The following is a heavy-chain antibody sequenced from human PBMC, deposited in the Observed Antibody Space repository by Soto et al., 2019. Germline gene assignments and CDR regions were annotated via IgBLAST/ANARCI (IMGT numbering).Heavy chain of an antibody. J-gene: IGHJ3*02. CDR1: GFTFSDYY. D-gene: IGHD4-17*01. CDR3: ASRRDPYGGNPAGAFDI. Sequence: GGSLRLSCAASGFTFSDYYMSWIRQAPGKGLEWVSYISSSSSYTNYADSVKGRFTISRDKAKNSLYLQMNSLRAEDTAVYYCASRRDPYGGNPAGAFDIWGQGTMVTVSS. CDR2: ISSSSSYT. V-gene: IGHV3-11*06.